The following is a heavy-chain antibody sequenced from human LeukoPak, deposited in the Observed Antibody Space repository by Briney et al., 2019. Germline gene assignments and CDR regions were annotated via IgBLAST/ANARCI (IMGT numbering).Heavy chain of an antibody. CDR2: ISSSSSYI. J-gene: IGHJ4*02. CDR1: GFTFSSYS. D-gene: IGHD4-23*01. Sequence: GGSLRLSCAASGFTFSSYSMHWVGQAPGRGGEWVSFISSSSSYIYYAVSVKGRFTISRDNAKNSLYLQMNSLRAEDTAVYYCARAVGGYGGNSEVKDWGQGTLVTVPS. CDR3: ARAVGGYGGNSEVKD. V-gene: IGHV3-21*01.